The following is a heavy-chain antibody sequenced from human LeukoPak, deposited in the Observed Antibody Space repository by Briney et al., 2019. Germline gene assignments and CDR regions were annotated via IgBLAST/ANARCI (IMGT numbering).Heavy chain of an antibody. CDR1: RHSFTSYW. J-gene: IGHJ4*02. Sequence: GESLKISCKGSRHSFTSYWIGWVRQMPGKGLEWMGIIYPGDSDTRYSPSFQGQVTISADKSISTAYLQWSSLKASDTAMYYCARAPPYCSSTSCYLDYWGQGTLVTVSS. V-gene: IGHV5-51*01. CDR2: IYPGDSDT. D-gene: IGHD2-2*01. CDR3: ARAPPYCSSTSCYLDY.